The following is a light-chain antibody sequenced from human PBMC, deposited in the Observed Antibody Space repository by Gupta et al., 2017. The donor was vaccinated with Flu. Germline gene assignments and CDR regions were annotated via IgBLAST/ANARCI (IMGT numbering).Light chain of an antibody. CDR2: DDD. CDR3: PESDSNSGLV. Sequence: SFVLTQPPSVSVAPGQTARITCGGSDIGGKSVHWYLRRSGHPPLLVVHDDDDRPSGIPGRSSASYAGTTAIPTPSRVEAGDDAYYYSPESDSNSGLVFGGGTKITVL. J-gene: IGLJ3*02. CDR1: DIGGKS. V-gene: IGLV3-21*02.